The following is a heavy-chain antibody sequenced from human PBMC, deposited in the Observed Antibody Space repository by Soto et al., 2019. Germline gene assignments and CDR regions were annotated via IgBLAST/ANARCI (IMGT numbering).Heavy chain of an antibody. D-gene: IGHD6-6*01. V-gene: IGHV3-66*01. CDR1: GFSVSSNH. CDR2: IYSGGST. CDR3: ARDEAVRPFDH. Sequence: GGSLRLSCAASGFSVSSNHMSWVRQAPGKGLEWVSVIYSGGSTYYADSVKGRFTISRDNSKNTLYLQMNSLRAEDTAVYYCARDEAVRPFDHWGQGTLVTVSS. J-gene: IGHJ5*02.